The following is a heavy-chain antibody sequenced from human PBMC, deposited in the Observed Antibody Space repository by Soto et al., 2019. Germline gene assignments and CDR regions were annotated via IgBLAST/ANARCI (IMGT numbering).Heavy chain of an antibody. J-gene: IGHJ5*02. D-gene: IGHD2-15*01. CDR2: VHHSGST. CDR1: GYSISSGYH. Sequence: SEALSLTCAVSGYSISSGYHWVWILQPPWMVLEWLGSVHHSGSTYYNPPLKRRLTISVDKSNNQFSLNLTSVTAADTAVYYSARHDRVVVEGKWFDPWAQGTPVPVPS. V-gene: IGHV4-38-2*01. CDR3: ARHDRVVVEGKWFDP.